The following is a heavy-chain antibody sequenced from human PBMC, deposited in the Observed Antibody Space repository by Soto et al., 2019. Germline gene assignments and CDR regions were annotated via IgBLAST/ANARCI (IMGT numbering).Heavy chain of an antibody. CDR2: TYYRSKWYN. CDR1: VDSVSSNSSS. Sequence: SQTLSLPFAISVDSVSSNSSSWNWIRPSPSRGLEWLGRTYYRSKWYNDYAVSVKSRITINPDTSKNQFSLQLNSVTPEDTAVYYCARDPSAAKFIKIFGVVTRNNWFDPWGQGTLVTVSS. D-gene: IGHD3-3*01. V-gene: IGHV6-1*01. J-gene: IGHJ5*02. CDR3: ARDPSAAKFIKIFGVVTRNNWFDP.